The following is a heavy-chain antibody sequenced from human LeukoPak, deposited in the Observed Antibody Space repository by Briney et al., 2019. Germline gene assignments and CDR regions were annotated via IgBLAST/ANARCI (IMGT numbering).Heavy chain of an antibody. J-gene: IGHJ4*02. V-gene: IGHV4-34*01. CDR1: GGSFSGYY. CDR3: ARPIKKYRSFDY. Sequence: SETLSLTCAVYGGSFSGYYWSWIRQPPGKGLEWIGEINHSGSTNYNPSLKSRVTISVDTSKNQFSLKLSSVTAADTAVYYCARPIKKYRSFDYWGQGTPVTVSS. CDR2: INHSGST. D-gene: IGHD1-14*01.